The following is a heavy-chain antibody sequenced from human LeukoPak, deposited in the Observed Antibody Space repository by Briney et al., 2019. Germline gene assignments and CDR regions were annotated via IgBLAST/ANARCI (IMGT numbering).Heavy chain of an antibody. V-gene: IGHV4-30-2*01. D-gene: IGHD6-19*01. J-gene: IGHJ4*02. Sequence: SQTLSLTCAVSGGSISSGGYSWSWLRQPPGKGLEWIGYIYHSGSTYYNPSLKSRVTISVDRSKNQFSLKLTSVTAADTAVYYCARVHARYSSGWYGIDYWGQGTLVTVSS. CDR2: IYHSGST. CDR1: GGSISSGGYS. CDR3: ARVHARYSSGWYGIDY.